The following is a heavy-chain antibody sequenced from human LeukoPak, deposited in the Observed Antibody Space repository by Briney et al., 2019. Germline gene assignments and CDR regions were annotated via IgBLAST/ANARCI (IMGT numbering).Heavy chain of an antibody. CDR3: SKDLRSVGSTGILYYFAY. Sequence: GGSLRLSCAASGFTFSSYAMSWVRQAPGKGLEWVSAISGSGGSTYYADSVRGRFTISRDNSKNTLYLQMNSLRAEDTAVYYCSKDLRSVGSTGILYYFAYWGQGPRVTVSS. CDR2: ISGSGGST. V-gene: IGHV3-23*01. CDR1: GFTFSSYA. D-gene: IGHD2-2*01. J-gene: IGHJ4*02.